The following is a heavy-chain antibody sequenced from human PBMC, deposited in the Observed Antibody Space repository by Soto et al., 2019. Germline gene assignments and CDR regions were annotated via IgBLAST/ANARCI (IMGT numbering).Heavy chain of an antibody. Sequence: PGGSLRLSCAASGFTFNSYWMNWVRQVPGKGLVWVSRINSDGSSTTYADSVKGRFTISRDNAKNTLYLQMNSLRAGDTAVYYCAREPATAKPEGVDFWGQGTLVTVSS. CDR1: GFTFNSYW. CDR3: AREPATAKPEGVDF. D-gene: IGHD1-1*01. CDR2: INSDGSST. V-gene: IGHV3-74*01. J-gene: IGHJ4*02.